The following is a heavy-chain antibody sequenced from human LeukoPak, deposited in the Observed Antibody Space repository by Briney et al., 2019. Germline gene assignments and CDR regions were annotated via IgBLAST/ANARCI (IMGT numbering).Heavy chain of an antibody. Sequence: GASVKVSCKASGGTFSSYGINWVRQAPGQGLEWMGVIIPFLGSPNYAQKFQGRVTITADESTDTAYMDLNSLIFEDTAIYYCVRDAGGDTSGYGDYWGQGTLVTVSS. CDR3: VRDAGGDTSGYGDY. V-gene: IGHV1-69*13. J-gene: IGHJ4*02. CDR2: IIPFLGSP. CDR1: GGTFSSYG. D-gene: IGHD3-10*01.